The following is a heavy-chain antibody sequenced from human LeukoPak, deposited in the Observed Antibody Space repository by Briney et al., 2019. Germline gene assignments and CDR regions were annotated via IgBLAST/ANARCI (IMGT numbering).Heavy chain of an antibody. CDR1: GGSISSGDYY. Sequence: SETLSLTCTVSGGSISSGDYYWSWIRQPPGKGLEWIGYIYSSGSTKYNPSLESRVTLSLDPSKNQFSLKLSSVTAADTAMYYCARRYKIARTSTGDAFDIWGQGTMVTVSS. V-gene: IGHV4-30-4*08. D-gene: IGHD1-14*01. J-gene: IGHJ3*02. CDR3: ARRYKIARTSTGDAFDI. CDR2: IYSSGST.